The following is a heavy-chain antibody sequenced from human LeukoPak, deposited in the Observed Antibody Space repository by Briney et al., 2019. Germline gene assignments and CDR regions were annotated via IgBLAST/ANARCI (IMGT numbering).Heavy chain of an antibody. CDR3: VKYSGSYPFPYYYGMDV. V-gene: IGHV3-30*02. CDR1: GFSFSEHG. J-gene: IGHJ6*02. Sequence: AGGSLRLSCAASGFSFSEHGMHWVRQAPGKGPEWVTVTWYDGSNNHYADSVKGRFTISRDNSKNTLYLQMSSLRAEDTAVYYCVKYSGSYPFPYYYGMDVWGQGTTVTVSS. D-gene: IGHD1-26*01. CDR2: TWYDGSNN.